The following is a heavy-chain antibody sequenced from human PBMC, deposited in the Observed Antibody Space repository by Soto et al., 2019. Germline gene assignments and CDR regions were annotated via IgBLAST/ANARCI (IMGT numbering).Heavy chain of an antibody. V-gene: IGHV2-5*02. CDR2: IYWDDQK. D-gene: IGHD2-2*01. Sequence: QITLKESGPTLVKPTQTLTLTCTFSGFSFTTYGVGVGWIRQAPGKAPEWLALIYWDDQKTFRSSLESRLTITKDTSKDQVVLTITNMDPVDTAPYYCTKKGQYHDSSACGRDCYMDVWGKGTTVTVSS. CDR1: GFSFTTYGVG. CDR3: TKKGQYHDSSACGRDCYMDV. J-gene: IGHJ6*04.